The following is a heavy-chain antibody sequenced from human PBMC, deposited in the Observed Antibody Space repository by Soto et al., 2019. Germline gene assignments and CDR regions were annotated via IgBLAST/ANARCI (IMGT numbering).Heavy chain of an antibody. Sequence: GGSLRLSCAASGFTFSSYEMNWVRQAPGKGLEWVSYISSSGSTIYYADSVKGRFTISRDNAKNSLYLQMNSLRAEDTAVYYCARDPSHSYYTLFYYFDYWGQGTLVTVSS. J-gene: IGHJ4*02. D-gene: IGHD1-26*01. CDR3: ARDPSHSYYTLFYYFDY. V-gene: IGHV3-48*03. CDR1: GFTFSSYE. CDR2: ISSSGSTI.